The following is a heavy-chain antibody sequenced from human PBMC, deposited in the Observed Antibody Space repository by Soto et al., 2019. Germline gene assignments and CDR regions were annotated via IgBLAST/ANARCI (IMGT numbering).Heavy chain of an antibody. V-gene: IGHV1-2*02. CDR2: INPNSGGT. D-gene: IGHD2-15*01. J-gene: IGHJ6*02. CDR1: GYTFTGYY. CDR3: AREVGYCSGGSCGYYYGMDV. Sequence: QVQLVQSGAEVKKPGASVKVSCKASGYTFTGYYMHWVRQAPGQGLEWMGWINPNSGGTNYAQKCQGRVTMTRDTSISTAYMELSRLRSDDTAVDYCAREVGYCSGGSCGYYYGMDVWGQGTTVTVSS.